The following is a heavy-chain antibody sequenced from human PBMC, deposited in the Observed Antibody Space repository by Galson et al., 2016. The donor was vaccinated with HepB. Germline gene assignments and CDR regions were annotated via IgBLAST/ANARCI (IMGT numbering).Heavy chain of an antibody. CDR1: GFTVSSNY. V-gene: IGHV3-7*01. CDR2: INQDGSAR. D-gene: IGHD2-21*01. CDR3: ASDCGGDCPWVY. Sequence: SLRLSCAASGFTVSSNYMSWVRQAPGQGLEWVANINQDGSARYYVDSVKGRFTISGDNAKNSLYLQMNSLRAEDTAVYYCASDCGGDCPWVYWGQGTLVTVSS. J-gene: IGHJ4*02.